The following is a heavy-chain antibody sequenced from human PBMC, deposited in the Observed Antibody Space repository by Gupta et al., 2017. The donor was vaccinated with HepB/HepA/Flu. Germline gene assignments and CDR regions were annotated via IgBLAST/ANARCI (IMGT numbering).Heavy chain of an antibody. V-gene: IGHV3-11*01. D-gene: IGHD3-22*01. CDR2: ISSSGSTI. Sequence: QVQLVESGGGLIKPGGSLRLSCAASGFTLSDYYMSWIRQPPGKGLEWVSYISSSGSTIYYADSVKGRFSISRDNAKNSLYLQMNSLRAEDTAVYYCARDGTGSRYDSSPGLKNYYYGMDVWGQGTTVTVSS. CDR3: ARDGTGSRYDSSPGLKNYYYGMDV. CDR1: GFTLSDYY. J-gene: IGHJ6*02.